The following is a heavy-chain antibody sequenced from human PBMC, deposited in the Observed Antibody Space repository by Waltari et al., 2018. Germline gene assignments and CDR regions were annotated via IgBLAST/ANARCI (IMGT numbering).Heavy chain of an antibody. V-gene: IGHV5-51*01. CDR3: ASRIAVAGTGGGFDY. J-gene: IGHJ4*02. CDR2: IYPGDSDT. D-gene: IGHD6-19*01. CDR1: GYSFTSYW. Sequence: EVQLVQSGAEVKKPGESLKISCKGSGYSFTSYWIVWVCQVPGKGLGWMGIIYPGDSDTRYSPSFQGQVTISADKSISTAYLQWSSLKASDTAMYYCASRIAVAGTGGGFDYWGQGTLVTVSS.